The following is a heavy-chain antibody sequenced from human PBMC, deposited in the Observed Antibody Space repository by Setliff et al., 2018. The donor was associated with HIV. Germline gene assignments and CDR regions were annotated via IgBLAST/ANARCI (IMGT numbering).Heavy chain of an antibody. CDR3: ARDLRNSNTLFGVLNFVFDL. CDR2: INPQTGGT. CDR1: GYTSSSRY. J-gene: IGHJ4*02. V-gene: IGHV1-2*02. Sequence: ASVKVSCKPSGYTSSSRYIHWLRQAPGHRPEWVGLINPQTGGTNFAQKFQGRITMTSDTAVNTAFMELSRLKSDDTALYYCARDLRNSNTLFGVLNFVFDLWGQGTLVTVSS. D-gene: IGHD3-3*01.